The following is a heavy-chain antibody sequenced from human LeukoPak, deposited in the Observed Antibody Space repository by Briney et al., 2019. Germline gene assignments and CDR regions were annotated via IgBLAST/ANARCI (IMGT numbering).Heavy chain of an antibody. CDR3: SRQGWFGELLSPLDY. J-gene: IGHJ4*02. D-gene: IGHD3-10*01. V-gene: IGHV4-39*01. CDR1: GGSISSSSYY. Sequence: SETLSLTCTVSGGSISSSSYYWGWIRQPPGKGLEGIGSIYYSGSTYYNPSLKSRVTISVDTSKNQYSLKLSSVTASDKAVYYCSRQGWFGELLSPLDYWGQGTLVTVSS. CDR2: IYYSGST.